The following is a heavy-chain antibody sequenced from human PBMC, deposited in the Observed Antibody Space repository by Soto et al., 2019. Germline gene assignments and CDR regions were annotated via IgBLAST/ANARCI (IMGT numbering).Heavy chain of an antibody. CDR2: INPILSMS. D-gene: IGHD3-10*01. Sequence: QVQLVXSGAEVKRPGSSVKVSCKASGDTFAFYSINWVRQAPGLGLEWMGRINPILSMSNYAQRFQGRVTMTAEKSTSTAYMVLNSLRSEDTAIYYCATSYGSGYRAFDSWGQGALVTVSS. J-gene: IGHJ4*02. CDR3: ATSYGSGYRAFDS. CDR1: GDTFAFYS. V-gene: IGHV1-69*02.